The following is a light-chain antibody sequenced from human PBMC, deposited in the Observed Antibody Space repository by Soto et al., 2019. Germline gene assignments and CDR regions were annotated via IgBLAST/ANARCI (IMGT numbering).Light chain of an antibody. CDR1: QSVSSNY. CDR2: DAS. CDR3: QQYASSPRT. Sequence: EIVLTQSPGTLSLSPGERATLSCRASQSVSSNYLAWYQQKPGQAPRLLIYDASSRAAGIPDRFSGSGSGTDFTLTISRLEPEDFVVYYCQQYASSPRTFGQGTKVEIK. J-gene: IGKJ1*01. V-gene: IGKV3-20*01.